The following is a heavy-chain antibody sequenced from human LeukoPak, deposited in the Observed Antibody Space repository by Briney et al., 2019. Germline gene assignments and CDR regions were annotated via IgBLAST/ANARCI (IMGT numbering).Heavy chain of an antibody. V-gene: IGHV3-30*18. D-gene: IGHD3-10*01. CDR1: GFTFDDYA. Sequence: GGSLRLSCAASGFTFDDYAMHWVRQAPGKGLEWVAVISYDGSNKYYADSVKGRFTISRDNSKNTLYLQMNSLRAEDTAVYYCAKDFAHRYYYGSGSLPFQHWGQGNLVTVSS. J-gene: IGHJ1*01. CDR3: AKDFAHRYYYGSGSLPFQH. CDR2: ISYDGSNK.